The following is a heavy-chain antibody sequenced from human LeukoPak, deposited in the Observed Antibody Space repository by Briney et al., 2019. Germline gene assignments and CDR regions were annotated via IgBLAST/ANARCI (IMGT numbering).Heavy chain of an antibody. V-gene: IGHV5-51*01. J-gene: IGHJ6*03. CDR1: GYSFTSYW. D-gene: IGHD2-21*01. CDR3: ARQHIVVARDYYYMDV. CDR2: IYPGDSDT. Sequence: GESLKISCKGSGYSFTSYWIGWVRQMPGKGLEWMGIIYPGDSDTRYSPSFQGQVTISADKSISTAYLQWSSLKASDTAMYYCARQHIVVARDYYYMDVWGKGTTVTVSS.